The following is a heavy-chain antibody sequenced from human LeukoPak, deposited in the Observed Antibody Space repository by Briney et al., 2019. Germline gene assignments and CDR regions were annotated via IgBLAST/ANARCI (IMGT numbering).Heavy chain of an antibody. J-gene: IGHJ6*03. Sequence: SVKVSCKASGGTFSSYAISWVRQAPGQGLEWMGGIIPIFGTANYAQKFQGRVTITADESTSTAYMELSSLRSEDTAVYYCASGITGTTPPYYYYYMDVWGKGTTVTISS. D-gene: IGHD1-20*01. CDR3: ASGITGTTPPYYYYYMDV. V-gene: IGHV1-69*13. CDR2: IIPIFGTA. CDR1: GGTFSSYA.